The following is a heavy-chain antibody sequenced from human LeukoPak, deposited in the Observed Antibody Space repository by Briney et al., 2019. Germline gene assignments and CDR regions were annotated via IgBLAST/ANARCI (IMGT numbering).Heavy chain of an antibody. CDR1: GFTFSSYG. CDR3: AKIHYYGSGSYYHDAIDI. V-gene: IGHV3-30*02. Sequence: GGSLRLSCGAPGFTFSSYGMHWVRQAPGKGLEWVAFIRYDGSNKYYADSVKGRFTISRDNSKNTLYLQMNSLRAEDTAVYYCAKIHYYGSGSYYHDAIDIWGQGTMVTVSS. D-gene: IGHD3-10*01. J-gene: IGHJ3*02. CDR2: IRYDGSNK.